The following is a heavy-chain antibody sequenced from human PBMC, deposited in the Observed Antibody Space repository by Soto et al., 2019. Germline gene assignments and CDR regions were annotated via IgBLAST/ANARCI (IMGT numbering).Heavy chain of an antibody. J-gene: IGHJ4*02. Sequence: ASVKVSCKASGYTFTSYYMHWVRQAPGQGLEWMGIINPSGGSTSYAQKFQGRVTMTRDTSTSTVYMELSSLKTEDTAVYYCTRLDEGWVYDILTGFDYWGQGTLVTVSS. CDR3: TRLDEGWVYDILTGFDY. CDR2: INPSGGST. CDR1: GYTFTSYY. V-gene: IGHV1-46*03. D-gene: IGHD3-9*01.